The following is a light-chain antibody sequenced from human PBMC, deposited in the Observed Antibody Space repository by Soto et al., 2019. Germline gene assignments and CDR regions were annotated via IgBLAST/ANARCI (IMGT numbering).Light chain of an antibody. V-gene: IGKV1-39*01. J-gene: IGKJ1*01. CDR1: QSISTW. Sequence: DIQMTQSPSTLPASVGDRVTITCRASQSISTWLAWYQQKPGKAPNLLIYAASSLQSGVPSRFSGSGSGTDFTLTISSLQPEDFATYYCQQSYSSTFGQGTKVEIK. CDR2: AAS. CDR3: QQSYSST.